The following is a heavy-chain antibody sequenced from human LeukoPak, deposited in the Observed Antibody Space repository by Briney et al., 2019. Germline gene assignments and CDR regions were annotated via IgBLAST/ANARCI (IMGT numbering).Heavy chain of an antibody. D-gene: IGHD1-1*01. Sequence: SETLSLTCAVYGGSFSGYYWSWIRQPPGKGLEWIGEINHSGSTNYNPSLKSRVTISVDTSKNQFSLKLSSVTAADTAVYYCARGDRELDYGARGPRVPVSS. CDR2: INHSGST. J-gene: IGHJ4*02. V-gene: IGHV4-34*01. CDR3: ARGDRELDY. CDR1: GGSFSGYY.